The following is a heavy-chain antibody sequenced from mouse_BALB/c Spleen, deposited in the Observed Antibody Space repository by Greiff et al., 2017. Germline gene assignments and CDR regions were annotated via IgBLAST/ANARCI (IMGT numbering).Heavy chain of an antibody. D-gene: IGHD2-4*01. J-gene: IGHJ2*01. CDR2: ISSGGSYT. V-gene: IGHV5-9-4*01. CDR1: GFTFSSYA. Sequence: DVKLVESGGGLVKPGGSLKLSCAASGFTFSSYAMSWVRQSPEKRLEWVAEISSGGSYTYYPDTVTGRFTISRDNAKNTLYLEMSSLRSEDTAMYYCARGPTMITTGYFDYWGQGTTLTVSS. CDR3: ARGPTMITTGYFDY.